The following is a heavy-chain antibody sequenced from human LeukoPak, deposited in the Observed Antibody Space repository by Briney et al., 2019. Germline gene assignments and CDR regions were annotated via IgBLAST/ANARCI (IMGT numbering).Heavy chain of an antibody. CDR1: GGSISSYY. D-gene: IGHD3-9*01. CDR3: ARLRDDILTGYHFDY. CDR2: IYYSGGT. Sequence: SETLSLTCTVSGGSISSYYWSWIRQPPGKGLEWIGYIYYSGGTNYNPSLESRVTISVDTSKNQFSLRLTSVTAADTAVYYCARLRDDILTGYHFDYWGQGTLVTVSS. J-gene: IGHJ4*02. V-gene: IGHV4-59*08.